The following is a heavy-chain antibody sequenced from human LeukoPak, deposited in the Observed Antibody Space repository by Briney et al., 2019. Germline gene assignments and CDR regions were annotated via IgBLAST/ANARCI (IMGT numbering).Heavy chain of an antibody. J-gene: IGHJ4*02. CDR1: GGSISSSNW. CDR3: ASRSSSSWSGFDY. D-gene: IGHD6-13*01. V-gene: IGHV4-4*02. Sequence: SGTLSLTCAVSGGSISSSNWWSWVRQPPGKGLGWIGEIYHSGSTNYNPSLKSRVTISVDKSKNQFSLKLSSVTAADTAVYYCASRSSSSWSGFDYWGQGTLVTVSS. CDR2: IYHSGST.